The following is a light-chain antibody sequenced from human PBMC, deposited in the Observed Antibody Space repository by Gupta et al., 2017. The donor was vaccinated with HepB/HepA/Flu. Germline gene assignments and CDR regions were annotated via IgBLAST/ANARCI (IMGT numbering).Light chain of an antibody. CDR2: KDS. CDR3: QSADSSGTHYV. Sequence: SHALPQPLSVSVSPGQTARITCSGDALAKQYAYWYQQKPGQAPVVIIYKDSGRPSGIPERFSGSSSGTTVTLTISAVQVEDEADYYCQSADSSGTHYVFGTGTTVTVL. V-gene: IGLV3-25*03. CDR1: ALAKQY. J-gene: IGLJ1*01.